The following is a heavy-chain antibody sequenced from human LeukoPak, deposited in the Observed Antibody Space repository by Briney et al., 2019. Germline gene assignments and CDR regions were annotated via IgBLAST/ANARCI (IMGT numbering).Heavy chain of an antibody. CDR2: IYYSGST. J-gene: IGHJ5*02. CDR3: ARRAWPRGNYKGGYWFDP. CDR1: GGSISSYY. D-gene: IGHD3-10*01. Sequence: SETLSLTCTVSGGSISSYYWSWIRQPPGKGLEWIGYIYYSGSTNYNPSLKSRVTISVDTSKNQFSLKLSSVTAADTAVYYCARRAWPRGNYKGGYWFDPWGQGALVTVSP. V-gene: IGHV4-59*08.